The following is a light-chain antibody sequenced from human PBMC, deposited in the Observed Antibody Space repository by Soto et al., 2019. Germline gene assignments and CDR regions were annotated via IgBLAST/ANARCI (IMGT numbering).Light chain of an antibody. Sequence: QSVLTQPASVSGSPGQSITISCTGTSSDVGGYNYVSWYQQHPGKAPKLMIYEVSNRPSGVSNRFSGSKSGNTASLTISGLQAEDEADYYCISYTGSSTLYVFGTGTKLT. J-gene: IGLJ1*01. CDR3: ISYTGSSTLYV. CDR2: EVS. V-gene: IGLV2-14*01. CDR1: SSDVGGYNY.